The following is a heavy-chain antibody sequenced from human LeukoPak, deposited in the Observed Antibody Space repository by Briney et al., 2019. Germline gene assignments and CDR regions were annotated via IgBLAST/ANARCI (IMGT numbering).Heavy chain of an antibody. CDR2: IYYSGST. V-gene: IGHV4-59*01. Sequence: SETLSLTCTVSGGSISSYYWSWIRQPPGKGLEWIGYIYYSGSTNYNPSLKSRVTISVDTSKNQFSLKLSSVTAVDTAVYYCARSTYYDFWSGTYYYYYMDVWGKGTTVTVSS. CDR1: GGSISSYY. CDR3: ARSTYYDFWSGTYYYYYMDV. D-gene: IGHD3-3*01. J-gene: IGHJ6*03.